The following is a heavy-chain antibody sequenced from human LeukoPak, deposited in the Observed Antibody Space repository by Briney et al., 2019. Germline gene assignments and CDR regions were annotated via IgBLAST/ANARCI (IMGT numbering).Heavy chain of an antibody. CDR1: GFTLSTYA. J-gene: IGHJ5*02. CDR2: LSYDANNK. D-gene: IGHD6-6*01. CDR3: ARGGIAARQYSWFDP. Sequence: GGSLRLSCAASGFTLSTYAMHWVRQAPGKGLEWVAVLSYDANNKYYADSVKGRFTISRDNSKDTLYLQVNSLRVEDTAVYYCARGGIAARQYSWFDPWGQGTLVTVSS. V-gene: IGHV3-30*04.